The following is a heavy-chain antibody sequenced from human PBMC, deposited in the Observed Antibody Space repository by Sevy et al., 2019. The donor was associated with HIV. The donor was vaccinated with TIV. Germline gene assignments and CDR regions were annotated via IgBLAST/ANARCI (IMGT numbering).Heavy chain of an antibody. V-gene: IGHV4-59*11. CDR3: AGENAWGRCYS. CDR2: INYNGHI. CDR1: GGTITSLY. J-gene: IGHJ4*02. Sequence: SETLSLTCTVSGGTITSLYWNWIRQPPGKGLEWIANINYNGHINYNPSLKGRVTLSLDTSKNQFSLRLSSVTAADTAMYYCAGENAWGRCYSWGQGTLVTVSS. D-gene: IGHD1-26*01.